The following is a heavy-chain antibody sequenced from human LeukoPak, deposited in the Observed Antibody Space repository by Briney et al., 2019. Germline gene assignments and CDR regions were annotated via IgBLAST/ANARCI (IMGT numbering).Heavy chain of an antibody. D-gene: IGHD4-17*01. V-gene: IGHV1-46*01. Sequence: ASVKVSCKASGYTFTSYYMHWVRQAPGQGLEWMGIINPSGGNTSYAQKFQGRVTMTRDMSTSTVYMELSSLRSEDTAVYYCARGAGDYGDYGSDRGLFDWFDPWGQGTLVTVSS. CDR2: INPSGGNT. CDR3: ARGAGDYGDYGSDRGLFDWFDP. J-gene: IGHJ5*02. CDR1: GYTFTSYY.